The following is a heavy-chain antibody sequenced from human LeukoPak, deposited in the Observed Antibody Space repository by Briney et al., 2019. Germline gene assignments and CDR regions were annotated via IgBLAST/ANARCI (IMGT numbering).Heavy chain of an antibody. CDR1: GFTFSSYG. Sequence: GRSLRLSCAASGFTFSSYGMHWVRQAPGKGLEWVAVIWYDGSNKYYADSVKGRFTISRDNSKNTLYLQMNSLRAEDTAVYYCARDPNNIVVVPAAIPPYYYYGMDVWGQGTTVTVSS. CDR2: IWYDGSNK. J-gene: IGHJ6*02. D-gene: IGHD2-2*02. CDR3: ARDPNNIVVVPAAIPPYYYYGMDV. V-gene: IGHV3-33*01.